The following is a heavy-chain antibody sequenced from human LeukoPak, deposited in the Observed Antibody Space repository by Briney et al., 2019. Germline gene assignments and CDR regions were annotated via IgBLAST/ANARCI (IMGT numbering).Heavy chain of an antibody. Sequence: SETLSLTCTVSGGSISSYYWSWIRQPPGKGLEWIGYIYYSGSTNYNPSLKSRVTISVDTSKNQFSLKLSSVTAADTAVYYCASLDYGDYGSFDPWGQGTLVTASS. CDR2: IYYSGST. J-gene: IGHJ5*02. CDR3: ASLDYGDYGSFDP. V-gene: IGHV4-59*08. D-gene: IGHD4-17*01. CDR1: GGSISSYY.